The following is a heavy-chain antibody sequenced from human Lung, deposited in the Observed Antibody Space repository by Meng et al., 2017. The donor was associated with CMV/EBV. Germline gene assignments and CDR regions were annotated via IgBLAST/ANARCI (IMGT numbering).Heavy chain of an antibody. V-gene: IGHV3-30*03. Sequence: ASGFSVNGYGMRWVRQTPGKGLEWLTVISFDGTNIFYADSVRGRFTVSRDNSKNTVYLQMDSLRFEDTAVYYCARVDTGYDFPFDSWGQGALVTVSS. CDR2: ISFDGTNI. J-gene: IGHJ4*02. CDR1: GFSVNGYG. CDR3: ARVDTGYDFPFDS. D-gene: IGHD5-12*01.